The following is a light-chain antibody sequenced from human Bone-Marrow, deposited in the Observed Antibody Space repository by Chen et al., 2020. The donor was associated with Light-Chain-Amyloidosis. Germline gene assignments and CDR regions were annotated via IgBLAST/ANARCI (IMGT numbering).Light chain of an antibody. J-gene: IGKJ1*01. CDR1: QDINSW. Sequence: DIQMTQSPSTLSASVGDRVTITCRANQDINSWLAWYQQKPGKAPKLLIYLASNLERGVPSRFSGTRSGTEFTLTISSLQPDDVATYYCQHYNTYSRTFGQGTKVEIK. V-gene: IGKV1-5*03. CDR2: LAS. CDR3: QHYNTYSRT.